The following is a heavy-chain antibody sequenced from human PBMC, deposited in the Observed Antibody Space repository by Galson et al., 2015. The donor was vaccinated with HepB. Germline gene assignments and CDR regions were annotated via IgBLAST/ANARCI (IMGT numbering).Heavy chain of an antibody. Sequence: SLRLSCAASGFTVSSNYMSWVRQAPGKGLEWVSVIYSGGSTYYADSVKGRFTISRDNSKNTLYLQMNSLRAEDTAVYYCAKLPYDSSGWNYWGQGTLVTVSS. J-gene: IGHJ4*02. D-gene: IGHD3-22*01. CDR2: IYSGGST. CDR1: GFTVSSNY. V-gene: IGHV3-53*01. CDR3: AKLPYDSSGWNY.